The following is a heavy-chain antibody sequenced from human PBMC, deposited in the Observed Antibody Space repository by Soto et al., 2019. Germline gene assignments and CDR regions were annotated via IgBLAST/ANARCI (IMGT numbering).Heavy chain of an antibody. J-gene: IGHJ4*02. CDR1: GGSITSSSYY. V-gene: IGHV4-39*01. Sequence: PSETLSLTCTVSGGSITSSSYYWGWIRQPPGKGLEWIGNIYYSGSTYYNPSLKSRVTISVDTSKNQFSLKLSSVTAADTAVYYCARNFGYYDILTAYYTDFDYWGQGTLVTVSS. D-gene: IGHD3-9*01. CDR2: IYYSGST. CDR3: ARNFGYYDILTAYYTDFDY.